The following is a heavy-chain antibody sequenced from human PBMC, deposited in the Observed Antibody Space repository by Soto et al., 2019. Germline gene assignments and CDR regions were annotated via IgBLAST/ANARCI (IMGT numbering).Heavy chain of an antibody. V-gene: IGHV3-15*07. CDR2: IKSKTDGGTT. CDR3: TKDRYYDILTGYYDTYFDY. D-gene: IGHD3-9*01. CDR1: GFTLSNAG. Sequence: GWALRLSCAASGFTLSNAGMNWVRPAPGKGLEWVGRIKSKTDGGTTDYAAPVKGRFTISRDDSKNTLYLQMNSLKTEDTAVYYCTKDRYYDILTGYYDTYFDYWGQGTLVTV. J-gene: IGHJ4*02.